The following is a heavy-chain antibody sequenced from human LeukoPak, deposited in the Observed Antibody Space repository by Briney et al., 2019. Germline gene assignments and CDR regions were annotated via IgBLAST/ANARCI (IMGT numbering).Heavy chain of an antibody. CDR1: GGSTSSHY. Sequence: SETLSPTCTVSGGSTSSHYWTWIRQSPVKGLEWIGDISNSGSTSYNPSLKSRVTISIDTSKNQFSLKLTSVTAADTAVYSCARGGLSYDSYWGQGTLVTVSS. V-gene: IGHV4-59*11. CDR2: ISNSGST. D-gene: IGHD3-3*01. J-gene: IGHJ4*02. CDR3: ARGGLSYDSY.